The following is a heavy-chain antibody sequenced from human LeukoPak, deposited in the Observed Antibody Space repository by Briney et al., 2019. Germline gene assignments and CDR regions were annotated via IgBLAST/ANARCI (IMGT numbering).Heavy chain of an antibody. CDR1: GFTFSSYW. V-gene: IGHV3-7*01. CDR3: ARDSAAAGLSRYYYYYMDV. CDR2: IKQDGSEK. Sequence: GGSLRLSCAASGFTFSSYWMSWVRQAPGKGLEWVANIKQDGSEKYYVDSVKGRFTISRDNAKNSLYLQMNSLRAEDTAVYYCARDSAAAGLSRYYYYYMDVWGKGTTVTVSS. J-gene: IGHJ6*03. D-gene: IGHD6-13*01.